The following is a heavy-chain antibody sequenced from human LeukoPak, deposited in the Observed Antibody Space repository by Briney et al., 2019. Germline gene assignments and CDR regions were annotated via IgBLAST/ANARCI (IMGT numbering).Heavy chain of an antibody. J-gene: IGHJ4*02. CDR3: AKDIAIVVVVAVDY. Sequence: PGGSLRLSCAASGFTFSSYGMHWVRQAPGKGLEWVAVISYDGSNKYYADSVKGRFTISRDNSKNTLYLQMNSLRAEDTAVYYCAKDIAIVVVVAVDYWGQGTLVTVSS. D-gene: IGHD2-15*01. CDR1: GFTFSSYG. V-gene: IGHV3-30*18. CDR2: ISYDGSNK.